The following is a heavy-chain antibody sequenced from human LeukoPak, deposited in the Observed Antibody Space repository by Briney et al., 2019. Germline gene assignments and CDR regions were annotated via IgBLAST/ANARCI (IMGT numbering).Heavy chain of an antibody. CDR1: GGSISSGGYY. V-gene: IGHV4-30-2*01. Sequence: SQTLSLTCTVSGGSISSGGYYWSWIRQPPGKGLERIGYIYHSGSTYYNPSLKSRVTISVDRSKNQFSLKLSSVTAADTAVYYCARDSWNDDPHYWGQGTLVTVSS. D-gene: IGHD1-1*01. CDR2: IYHSGST. J-gene: IGHJ4*02. CDR3: ARDSWNDDPHY.